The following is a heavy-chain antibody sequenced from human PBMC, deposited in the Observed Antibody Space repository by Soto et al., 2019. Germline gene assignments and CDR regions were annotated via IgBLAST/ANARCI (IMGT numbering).Heavy chain of an antibody. CDR3: ARGPVMGWLLIDF. D-gene: IGHD3-3*01. CDR2: MNPNSGNT. V-gene: IGHV1-8*01. J-gene: IGHJ4*02. CDR1: GYTFTSYD. Sequence: ASVKVSCKASGYTFTSYDINWVRQATGQGLEWMGWMNPNSGNTGYAQKFQGRVTMTRKTSISTAYMELSSLRSEDTAVYYGARGPVMGWLLIDFWGQGTLVTVSS.